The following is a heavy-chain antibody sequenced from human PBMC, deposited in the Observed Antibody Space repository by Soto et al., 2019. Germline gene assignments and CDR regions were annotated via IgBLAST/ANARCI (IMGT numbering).Heavy chain of an antibody. D-gene: IGHD2-21*02. CDR3: ARGDYYYYYYGMDV. J-gene: IGHJ6*02. Sequence: SETLSLTCAGYGESFSGHIWTWIRQTPGKGLQWIGQINHSGSASYNPSLKSRVTISVHTSNSQFSLELSSVTAADTAVYYCARGDYYYYYYGMDVWGQGTTVTVS. CDR1: GESFSGHI. V-gene: IGHV4-34*01. CDR2: INHSGSA.